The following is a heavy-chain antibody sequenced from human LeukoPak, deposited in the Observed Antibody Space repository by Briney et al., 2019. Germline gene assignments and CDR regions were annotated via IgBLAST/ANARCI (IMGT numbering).Heavy chain of an antibody. CDR3: AKDGLFEEQLVDY. V-gene: IGHV3-23*01. D-gene: IGHD6-6*01. CDR2: ISGSGGST. J-gene: IGHJ4*02. Sequence: GGSLRLSCAASGFTVSSNYMSWVRQAPGKGLEWVSAISGSGGSTYYADSVKGRFTISRDNSKNTLYLQMNSLRAEDTAVYYCAKDGLFEEQLVDYWGQGTLVTVSS. CDR1: GFTVSSNY.